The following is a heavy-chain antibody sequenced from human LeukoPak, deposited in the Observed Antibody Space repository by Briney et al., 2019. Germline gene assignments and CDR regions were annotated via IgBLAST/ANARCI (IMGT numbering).Heavy chain of an antibody. CDR3: ARGRYFDWFRHRADWFDP. Sequence: PSETLSLTCTVSGGSISSYYWSWIRQPAGKGLEWIGRIYTSGSTNYNPSLKSRVTMSVDTSKNQFSLKLSSVTAADTAVYYCARGRYFDWFRHRADWFDPWGQGTLVTVSS. D-gene: IGHD3-9*01. CDR2: IYTSGST. V-gene: IGHV4-4*07. CDR1: GGSISSYY. J-gene: IGHJ5*02.